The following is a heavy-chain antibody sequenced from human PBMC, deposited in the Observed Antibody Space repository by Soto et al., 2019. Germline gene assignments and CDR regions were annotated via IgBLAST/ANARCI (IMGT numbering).Heavy chain of an antibody. Sequence: QLQLQESGPGLVKPSETLSVTCSVSGDSIGTINYYWGWLRQPPGKGPEWIGSIYYTGSTHYNPSLRGRATVSVDTSKNQFSLRLTSVTAADTAVYYCARHPGYTVPTVYATHDFDDWGQGVLVTVSS. CDR2: IYYTGST. V-gene: IGHV4-39*01. CDR1: GDSIGTINYY. CDR3: ARHPGYTVPTVYATHDFDD. J-gene: IGHJ4*02. D-gene: IGHD2-8*01.